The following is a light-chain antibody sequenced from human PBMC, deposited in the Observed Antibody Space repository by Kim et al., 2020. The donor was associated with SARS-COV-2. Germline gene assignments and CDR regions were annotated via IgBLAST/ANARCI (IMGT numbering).Light chain of an antibody. CDR2: KDS. V-gene: IGLV3-25*03. CDR3: QSADSTGTFRV. Sequence: SPAQTATIACSGETLPKQYTYWFQQKPGQAPVLVIYKDSERPSGIPERFSGSSSGTTVTLTISGVQAEDEADYYCQSADSTGTFRVFGGGTKVPS. CDR1: TLPKQY. J-gene: IGLJ2*01.